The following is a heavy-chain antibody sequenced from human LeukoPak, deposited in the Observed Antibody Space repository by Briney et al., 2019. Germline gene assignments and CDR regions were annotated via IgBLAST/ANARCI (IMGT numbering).Heavy chain of an antibody. CDR1: GGSISSYY. V-gene: IGHV4-59*08. CDR2: IYYSGST. Sequence: SETLSLTCSVSGGSISSYYWSWIRQPPGKGLEWIGYIYYSGSTNYNPSLKSRVTISVDTSKNQFSLKLSSVTAADTAVYYCARGIGYFNYYYYGMDVWGQGTTVTVSS. CDR3: ARGIGYFNYYYYGMDV. D-gene: IGHD3-22*01. J-gene: IGHJ6*02.